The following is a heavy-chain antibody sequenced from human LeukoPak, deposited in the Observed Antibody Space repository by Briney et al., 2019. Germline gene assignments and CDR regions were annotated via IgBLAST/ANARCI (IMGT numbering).Heavy chain of an antibody. CDR3: ARDSLADIVVVPAAMRAFDI. D-gene: IGHD2-2*01. Sequence: GGSLRLSCAASGFTFSSYSMSWVRQAPGKGLEWVSSISSSSSYIYYADSVKGRFTISRDNAKNSLYLQMNSLRAEDTAVYYCARDSLADIVVVPAAMRAFDIWGQGTMVTVSS. V-gene: IGHV3-21*01. CDR1: GFTFSSYS. CDR2: ISSSSSYI. J-gene: IGHJ3*02.